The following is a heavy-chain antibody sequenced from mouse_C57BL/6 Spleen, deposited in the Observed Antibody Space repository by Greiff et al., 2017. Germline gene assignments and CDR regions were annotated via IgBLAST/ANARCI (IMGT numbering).Heavy chain of an antibody. J-gene: IGHJ4*01. D-gene: IGHD1-1*01. CDR3: ARQAYYYGSSLGAMDY. CDR1: GFTFSSYG. CDR2: ISSGGSYT. Sequence: EVKLVESGGDLVKPGGSLKLSCAASGFTFSSYGMSWVRQTPDKRLEWVATISSGGSYTYYPDSVKGRFTISRDNAKNTLYLQMSSLKSEDTAMYYCARQAYYYGSSLGAMDYWGQGTSVPVSS. V-gene: IGHV5-6*02.